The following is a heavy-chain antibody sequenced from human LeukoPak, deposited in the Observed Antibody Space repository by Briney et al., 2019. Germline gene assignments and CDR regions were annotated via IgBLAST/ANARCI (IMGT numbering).Heavy chain of an antibody. Sequence: SETLSLTCTVSGASISSYFWSWIRQPPGKGLEWIGFIYYSGSTNYNPSLKSRVTISVDTSKNHLSLKLTSVTAADTAVYYCARDLGTHYDFWSGYYTFGYWGQGTLVTVSS. CDR2: IYYSGST. CDR1: GASISSYF. D-gene: IGHD3-3*01. J-gene: IGHJ4*02. CDR3: ARDLGTHYDFWSGYYTFGY. V-gene: IGHV4-59*12.